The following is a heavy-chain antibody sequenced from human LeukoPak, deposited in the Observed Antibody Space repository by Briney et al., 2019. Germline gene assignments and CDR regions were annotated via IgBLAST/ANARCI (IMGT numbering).Heavy chain of an antibody. V-gene: IGHV3-23*01. CDR3: AKDSAMIVTGYYYGMDV. D-gene: IGHD3-22*01. CDR2: ISGSGGST. CDR1: GFTFSSYA. Sequence: GGSLRLSCAASGFTFSSYAMSWVRQAPGKGLEWVSAISGSGGSTYYADSVKGRLTISRDNSKNTLYLQMNSLRAEDTAVYYCAKDSAMIVTGYYYGMDVWGQGTTVTVSS. J-gene: IGHJ6*02.